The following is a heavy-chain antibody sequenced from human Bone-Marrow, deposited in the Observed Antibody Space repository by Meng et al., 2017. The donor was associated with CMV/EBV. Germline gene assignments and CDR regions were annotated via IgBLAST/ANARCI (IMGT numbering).Heavy chain of an antibody. D-gene: IGHD6-6*01. J-gene: IGHJ6*02. V-gene: IGHV1-69*10. CDR3: AGGSGSRLYGNSSGYYYYGLDV. CDR2: IIPLLNIG. Sequence: SVKVSCKASGDTFSNYAISWVRQAPGQGLEWLGGIIPLLNIGNYAQKFQGRVTISADKSTSTAFMELNRLTSEDTAVYYCAGGSGSRLYGNSSGYYYYGLDVWGQGTTVTVSS. CDR1: GDTFSNYA.